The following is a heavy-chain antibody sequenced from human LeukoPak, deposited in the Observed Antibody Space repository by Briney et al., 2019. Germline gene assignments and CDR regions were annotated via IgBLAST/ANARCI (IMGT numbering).Heavy chain of an antibody. D-gene: IGHD3-10*01. J-gene: IGHJ5*02. Sequence: ASVKVSCKASGGTFSSYAISWVRQAPGQGLEWMGGVIPIFGTANYAQKFQGRVTITADESTSTAYMELSSLRSEDTAVYYCARDPSIIHFGELPSWFDPWGQGTLVTVSS. V-gene: IGHV1-69*13. CDR2: VIPIFGTA. CDR3: ARDPSIIHFGELPSWFDP. CDR1: GGTFSSYA.